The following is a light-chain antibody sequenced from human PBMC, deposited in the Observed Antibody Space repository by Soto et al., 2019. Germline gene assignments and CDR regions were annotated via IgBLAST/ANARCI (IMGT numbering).Light chain of an antibody. CDR2: KIS. Sequence: DVVMTQSQFSLPVPLGHPPTISSSFSQDSVYSNGNTYLSWFQQRPGQSPRRLISKISIRDSGVPDRFSGSGSGTEFTLKISRVEAEDVGVYYCLQGTRWPWTFGQGTRVEIK. J-gene: IGKJ1*01. CDR3: LQGTRWPWT. V-gene: IGKV2-30*01. CDR1: QDSVYSNGNTY.